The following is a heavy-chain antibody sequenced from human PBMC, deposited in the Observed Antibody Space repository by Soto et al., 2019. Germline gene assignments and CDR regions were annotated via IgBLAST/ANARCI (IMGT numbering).Heavy chain of an antibody. Sequence: GGPLRLSCAAAGFTFSSYSMNWVRQAPGKGLEWVSYISSSSSTIYYADSVKGRFTISRDNAKNSLYLQMNSLRAEDTAVYYCARETYDSSGYYLFDYWGQGTLVTVSS. CDR3: ARETYDSSGYYLFDY. J-gene: IGHJ4*02. V-gene: IGHV3-48*01. D-gene: IGHD3-22*01. CDR2: ISSSSSTI. CDR1: GFTFSSYS.